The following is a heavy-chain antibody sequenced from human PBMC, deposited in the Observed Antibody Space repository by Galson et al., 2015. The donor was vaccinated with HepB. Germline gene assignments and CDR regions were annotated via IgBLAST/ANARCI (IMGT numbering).Heavy chain of an antibody. Sequence: SLRLSCAASGFTFSSYAMHWVRQAPGKGLEWVAVISYDGSNKYYADSVKGRFTISRDNSKNTLYLQMNSLRAEDTAVYYCARAHPIDILTGYYAPFDYWGQGTLVTVSS. CDR3: ARAHPIDILTGYYAPFDY. CDR2: ISYDGSNK. CDR1: GFTFSSYA. D-gene: IGHD3-9*01. J-gene: IGHJ4*02. V-gene: IGHV3-30-3*01.